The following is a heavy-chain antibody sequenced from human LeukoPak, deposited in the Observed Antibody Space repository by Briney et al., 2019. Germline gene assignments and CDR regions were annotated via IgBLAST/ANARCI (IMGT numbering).Heavy chain of an antibody. CDR1: GFSFSSYW. V-gene: IGHV3-74*03. Sequence: PGGSLRLSCAASGFSFSSYWMHWVRQAPGKGLVWAARISPDGSSALSADSVRGRFTISRDNADNTLYLQLNSLRAEDTAVYYCARVSFCPRCHFDYWGQGTLVTVSS. J-gene: IGHJ4*02. CDR2: ISPDGSSA. CDR3: ARVSFCPRCHFDY. D-gene: IGHD2/OR15-2a*01.